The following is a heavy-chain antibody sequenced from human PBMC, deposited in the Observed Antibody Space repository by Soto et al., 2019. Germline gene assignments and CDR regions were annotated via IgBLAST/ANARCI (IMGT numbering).Heavy chain of an antibody. J-gene: IGHJ4*02. D-gene: IGHD6-25*01. Sequence: QVQLVESGGGLVKPGGCLRLSCAAAGFRFNDYYMTWIRQAPGKGLELVSYISSGSSTISYAHSVKGRFTISRDKATNSLYLKMNSLIADDTALYYCATSSGALAASFPYYFDYWGQGNLVNVSS. V-gene: IGHV3-11*01. CDR3: ATSSGALAASFPYYFDY. CDR2: ISSGSSTI. CDR1: GFRFNDYY.